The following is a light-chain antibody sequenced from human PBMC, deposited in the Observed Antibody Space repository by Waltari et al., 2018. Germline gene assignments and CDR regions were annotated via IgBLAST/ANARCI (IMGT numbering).Light chain of an antibody. CDR3: MQSLQTRWT. J-gene: IGKJ1*01. CDR1: SVLHRNGNSD. CDR2: FAS. Sequence: SVLHRNGNSDWDVYVDKPGQSPQVLIEFASNRASGGPDRFRGSGSGIGFTLKISRVEAEDFGVYYCMQSLQTRWTFGPGTKVEIK. V-gene: IGKV2-28*01.